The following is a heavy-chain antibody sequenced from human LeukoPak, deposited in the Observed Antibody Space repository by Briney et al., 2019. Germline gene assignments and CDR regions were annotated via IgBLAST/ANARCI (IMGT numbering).Heavy chain of an antibody. Sequence: ASVKVSCKASGFTFTSSAVQWVRPARGQRLEWIGWIVVGSGNTNYAQKFQERVTITRDMSTSTAYMELSSLRSEDTAVYYCAALRYYYDILGAFDIWGQGTMVSVSS. J-gene: IGHJ3*02. D-gene: IGHD3-22*01. CDR2: IVVGSGNT. CDR1: GFTFTSSA. CDR3: AALRYYYDILGAFDI. V-gene: IGHV1-58*01.